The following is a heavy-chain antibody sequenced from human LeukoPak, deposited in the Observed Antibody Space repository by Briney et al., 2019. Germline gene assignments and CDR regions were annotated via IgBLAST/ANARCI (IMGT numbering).Heavy chain of an antibody. CDR3: ARDLSRYYYGSAYYYMDV. CDR2: IWYDGGYK. Sequence: GGSLRLSCAASGFTFSNYGMHWVRQAPGKGLEWVAGIWYDGGYKYYADSVKGRFTISRDNAKNSLYLQMNSLRAEDTAVYYCARDLSRYYYGSAYYYMDVWGKGTTVTVSS. J-gene: IGHJ6*03. V-gene: IGHV3-33*01. D-gene: IGHD3-10*01. CDR1: GFTFSNYG.